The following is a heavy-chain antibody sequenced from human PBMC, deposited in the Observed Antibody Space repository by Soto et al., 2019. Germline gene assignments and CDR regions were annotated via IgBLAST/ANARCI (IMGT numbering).Heavy chain of an antibody. D-gene: IGHD3-10*01. CDR3: ARLVYDTRLNYMYFDF. Sequence: SETLSLTGAVSGVSLTSGNWWTWVRQSPQRGLEYIGEIFHDGTANYYPSFDRRVAMSVDTSSNQFSLKLTSVTAADTAVYFCARLVYDTRLNYMYFDFWGPGTLVTVSS. J-gene: IGHJ4*02. CDR1: GVSLTSGNW. V-gene: IGHV4-4*02. CDR2: IFHDGTA.